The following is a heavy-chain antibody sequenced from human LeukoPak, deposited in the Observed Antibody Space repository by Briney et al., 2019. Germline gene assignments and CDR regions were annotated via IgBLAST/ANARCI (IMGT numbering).Heavy chain of an antibody. CDR2: IYYSGST. Sequence: PSETLSLTCTVSGGSISSYFWSWIRQPPGKGLEWIGCIYYSGSTNYNPSLKSRVTISVDTSKNQFSLELSSVTAADTAVYYCARDDTQELATNVGLFNMWGQGTMVTVSS. D-gene: IGHD5-24*01. CDR1: GGSISSYF. J-gene: IGHJ3*02. V-gene: IGHV4-59*01. CDR3: ARDDTQELATNVGLFNM.